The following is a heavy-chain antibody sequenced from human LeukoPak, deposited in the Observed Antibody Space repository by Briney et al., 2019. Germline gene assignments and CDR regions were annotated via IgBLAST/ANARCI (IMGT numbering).Heavy chain of an antibody. Sequence: GGSLRLSCAASGFTFSSYAMSWVRQAPGKGLEWVSYISSSGSTIYYADSVKGRFTISRDNSKNTLYLQMNSLRAEDTAVYYCAKGIYYMDVWGKGTTVTVSS. CDR1: GFTFSSYA. CDR3: AKGIYYMDV. J-gene: IGHJ6*03. CDR2: ISSSGSTI. V-gene: IGHV3-23*01.